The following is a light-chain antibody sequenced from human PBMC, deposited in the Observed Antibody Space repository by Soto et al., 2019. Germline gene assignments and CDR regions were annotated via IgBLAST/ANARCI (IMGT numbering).Light chain of an antibody. CDR1: QSLIHSDGNTY. CDR3: MQGTHWPWT. V-gene: IGKV2-30*02. J-gene: IGKJ1*01. CDR2: KVS. Sequence: DVVMTQSPLSLPVTLGQPASISCRSSQSLIHSDGNTYLNWFQQRPGQSPRRLIYKVSDRDSGGPDRVSGRGSGTDFTLKISRVEAEDVGVYYCMQGTHWPWTFGQGTEVEIK.